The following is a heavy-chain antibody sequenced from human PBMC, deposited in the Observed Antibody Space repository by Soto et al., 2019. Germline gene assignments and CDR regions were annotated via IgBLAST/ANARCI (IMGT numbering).Heavy chain of an antibody. CDR1: GFTFNSYG. V-gene: IGHV3-30*18. J-gene: IGHJ6*02. CDR3: AKVLRPPSPWQVSDGVDV. CDR2: ISHDGSDK. D-gene: IGHD6-19*01. Sequence: QVHLVESGGGVVQPGRSLRLSCAASGFTFNSYGMHWVRQAPGKGLEWVAVISHDGSDKYHADSVKGRFTISRENSNNTVFLQMNSLRPEDTAVYYCAKVLRPPSPWQVSDGVDVWGHGTTVIVSS.